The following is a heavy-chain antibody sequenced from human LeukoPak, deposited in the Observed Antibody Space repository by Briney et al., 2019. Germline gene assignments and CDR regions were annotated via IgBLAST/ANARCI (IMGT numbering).Heavy chain of an antibody. CDR2: IYHSGST. Sequence: SETLSLTCTVSGGSISSSSYYWGWIRQPPGKGLEWIGYIYHSGSTYYNPSLKSRVTISVDRSKNQFSLKLSSVTAADTAVYYCARGIVVVPAAEVPGGPFDIWGQGTMVTVSS. CDR1: GGSISSSSYY. CDR3: ARGIVVVPAAEVPGGPFDI. V-gene: IGHV4-39*07. J-gene: IGHJ3*02. D-gene: IGHD2-2*01.